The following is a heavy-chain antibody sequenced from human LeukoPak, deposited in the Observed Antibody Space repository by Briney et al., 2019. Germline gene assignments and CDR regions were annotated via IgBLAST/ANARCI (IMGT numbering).Heavy chain of an antibody. D-gene: IGHD2-2*01. V-gene: IGHV4-38-2*02. CDR2: FYDSGNT. J-gene: IGHJ4*02. Sequence: SETLSLTCTVSGYSISSGYYWGWIRQPPGKGLEWIGSFYDSGNTYYNPSLKSRVTISVDTSKNQFSLKLSSVTAADTAVYYCARRPTRYEYQPLQLHQMYYLDYWGQGTLVTVSS. CDR3: ARRPTRYEYQPLQLHQMYYLDY. CDR1: GYSISSGYY.